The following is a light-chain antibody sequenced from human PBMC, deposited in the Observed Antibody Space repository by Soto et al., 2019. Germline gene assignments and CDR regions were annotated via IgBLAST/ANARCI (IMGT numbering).Light chain of an antibody. CDR2: WAS. CDR3: QQYYTTPQS. V-gene: IGKV4-1*01. J-gene: IGKJ1*01. CDR1: QSVLKSPNNKDY. Sequence: DIVMTQSPDSLAVSLGERATINCKSSQSVLKSPNNKDYLAWYQQKPGQPPKLLIDWASTRESGVPDRFSGSGSGTDFTLTITSLQAEDVAVYYCQQYYTTPQSFGQGTKVEIK.